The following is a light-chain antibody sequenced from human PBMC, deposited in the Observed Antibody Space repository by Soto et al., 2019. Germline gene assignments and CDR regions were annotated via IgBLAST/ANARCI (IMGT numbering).Light chain of an antibody. CDR2: EVS. CDR1: SSDVGGYKY. Sequence: QSALTQPPSASGSPGQSVTISCTGTSSDVGGYKYVSWYQQHPGKAPKLMIYEVSRRPSGVPDRFSGSKSGNTASLTVSGLQAEDEADYYCSSYAASNNVIFGRGTKLTVL. V-gene: IGLV2-8*01. CDR3: SSYAASNNVI. J-gene: IGLJ2*01.